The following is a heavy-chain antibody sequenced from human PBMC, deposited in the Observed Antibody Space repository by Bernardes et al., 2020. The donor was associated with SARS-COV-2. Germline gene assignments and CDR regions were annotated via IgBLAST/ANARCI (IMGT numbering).Heavy chain of an antibody. V-gene: IGHV5-51*01. J-gene: IGHJ4*02. CDR2: IYPGDSHT. CDR1: AYTFASYW. CDR3: ARGYDYYFDY. D-gene: IGHD3-16*01. Sequence: GESLKISCKGSAYTFASYWIGWVRQMPGKGLEWMGIIYPGDSHTRYSPSFQGQVTISADKSISTAYLQWSSLKASDTAMYYCARGYDYYFDYWGQGTLVTVSS.